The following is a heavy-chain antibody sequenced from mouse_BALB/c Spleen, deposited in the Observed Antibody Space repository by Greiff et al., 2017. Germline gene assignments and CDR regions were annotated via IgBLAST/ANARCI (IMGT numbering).Heavy chain of an antibody. J-gene: IGHJ4*01. CDR1: GFTFSSFG. CDR2: ISSGSSTI. V-gene: IGHV5-17*02. CDR3: ARTPPITTVVADYYAMDY. Sequence: EVQRVESGGGLVQPGGSRKLSCAASGFTFSSFGMHWVRQAPEKGLEWVAYISSGSSTIYYADTVKGRFTISRDNPKNTLFLQMTSLRSEDTAMYYCARTPPITTVVADYYAMDYWGQGTSVTVSS. D-gene: IGHD1-1*01.